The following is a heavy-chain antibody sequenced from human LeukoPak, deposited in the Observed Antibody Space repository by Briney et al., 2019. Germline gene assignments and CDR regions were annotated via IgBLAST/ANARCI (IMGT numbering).Heavy chain of an antibody. V-gene: IGHV3-7*05. CDR3: ATYWRYFDWLLSDI. Sequence: GGSLRLSCEASGLTFGDYWMTWVRQAPEKGLECVANIKQDGSGNHYVDSVKGRFTISRDNAKNSLSLQMNSLRAEDTAVYYCATYWRYFDWLLSDIWGLGTMVTVSS. D-gene: IGHD3-9*01. J-gene: IGHJ3*02. CDR2: IKQDGSGN. CDR1: GLTFGDYW.